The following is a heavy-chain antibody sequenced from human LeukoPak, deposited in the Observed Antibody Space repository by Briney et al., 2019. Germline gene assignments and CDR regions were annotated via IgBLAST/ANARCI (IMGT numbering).Heavy chain of an antibody. D-gene: IGHD3-9*01. Sequence: GGSLRLSCAASGFTFSSYAMSWARQAPGKGLEWVSAIRGGDGSSYYTDSVKGRFTISRDNSKNTLYLQMNSLRAEDTAVYYCAKADGDFDWLLLSTYYYYYGMDVWGQGTTVTVSS. CDR1: GFTFSSYA. CDR2: IRGGDGSS. V-gene: IGHV3-23*01. J-gene: IGHJ6*02. CDR3: AKADGDFDWLLLSTYYYYYGMDV.